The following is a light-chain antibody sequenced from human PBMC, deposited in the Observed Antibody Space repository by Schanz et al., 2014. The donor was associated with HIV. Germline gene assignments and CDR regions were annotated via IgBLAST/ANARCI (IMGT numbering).Light chain of an antibody. V-gene: IGLV2-14*02. CDR3: GSFTTTNTWV. CDR2: DDT. J-gene: IGLJ3*02. CDR1: GSEFGTSLS. Sequence: QSVLTQPPSVSGAPGQGVTISCTGGGSEFGTSLSVSWYQQHPGKAPKLILYDDTQRPSEYSDRFSGSKSGNTASLTISGLQAEDEADYYCGSFTTTNTWVFGGGTKLTVL.